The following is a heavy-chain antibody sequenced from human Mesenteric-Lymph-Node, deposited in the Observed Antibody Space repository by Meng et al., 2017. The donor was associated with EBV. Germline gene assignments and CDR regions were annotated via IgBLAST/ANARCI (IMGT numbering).Heavy chain of an antibody. J-gene: IGHJ5*02. V-gene: IGHV1-8*01. Sequence: QVQLVQSGDEVKKPGASVKVSCKASGYSFINNDINWVRQATGQGLEWMGWMNARTGNPGYAQKFQGRVTMTRNTSTSTAYLELSSLTSEDTGVYYCARQQLGRDWFDPWGQGTLVTVSS. CDR3: ARQQLGRDWFDP. D-gene: IGHD4-11*01. CDR1: GYSFINND. CDR2: MNARTGNP.